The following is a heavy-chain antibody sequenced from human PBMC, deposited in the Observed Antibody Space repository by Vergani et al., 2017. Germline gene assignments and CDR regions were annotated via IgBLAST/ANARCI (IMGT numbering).Heavy chain of an antibody. CDR1: GYTFTSYG. D-gene: IGHD2-2*01. Sequence: QVQLVQSGAEVKKPGASVKVSCKASGYTFTSYGISWVRQAPGQGLEWIGWISAYNGNTNYAQKLQGRVTMTTDTSTSTAYMELRSLRSDDTAVYYCARRYCSSTSCYEKDGMDVWGQGTTVTVSS. V-gene: IGHV1-18*01. J-gene: IGHJ6*02. CDR2: ISAYNGNT. CDR3: ARRYCSSTSCYEKDGMDV.